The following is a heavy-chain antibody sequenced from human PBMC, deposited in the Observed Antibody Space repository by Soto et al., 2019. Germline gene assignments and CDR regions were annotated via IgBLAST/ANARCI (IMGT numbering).Heavy chain of an antibody. V-gene: IGHV3-30*04. Sequence: QVQLVESGGGVVQPGRSLRLSCAASGFTFSTYDMHWVRQAPGKGPEWVAVISYDGKDKYYADSVKGRFTISRDNSKNTLYVQMNSLRAEDTAVYYCAWNSSGRYFDLWGRGTLVTVSS. D-gene: IGHD3-22*01. CDR3: AWNSSGRYFDL. J-gene: IGHJ2*01. CDR2: ISYDGKDK. CDR1: GFTFSTYD.